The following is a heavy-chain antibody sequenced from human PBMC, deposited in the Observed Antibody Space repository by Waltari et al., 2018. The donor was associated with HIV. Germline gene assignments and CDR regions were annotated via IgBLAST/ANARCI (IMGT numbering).Heavy chain of an antibody. CDR2: VHHTGKT. V-gene: IGHV4-38-2*02. CDR1: GYSISAGYF. Sequence: QVQLQESGPGLVTTSETLSLTCSVSGYSISAGYFWGWIRQAPGKGREWIGRVHHTGKTEYAPSLRNLCTVSLDTSKNHFSLRLTSVSAADAAVYYCARDVETAISLGLRGIAYFDFWGQGILVTVSS. J-gene: IGHJ4*02. D-gene: IGHD2-21*02. CDR3: ARDVETAISLGLRGIAYFDF.